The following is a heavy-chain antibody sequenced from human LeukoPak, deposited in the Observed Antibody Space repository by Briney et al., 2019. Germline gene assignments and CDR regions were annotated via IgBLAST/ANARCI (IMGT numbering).Heavy chain of an antibody. Sequence: QPGGSLRLSCAASGFTVSSNYMSWVRQAPGKGLEWVSDIYSDGSTFYADSVKGRFTISRDNSKNTLYLQMNSLRAEDTAVYHCARYDFILISYFDLWGRGTLVTVSS. CDR1: GFTVSSNY. V-gene: IGHV3-53*01. D-gene: IGHD3-3*01. J-gene: IGHJ2*01. CDR3: ARYDFILISYFDL. CDR2: IYSDGST.